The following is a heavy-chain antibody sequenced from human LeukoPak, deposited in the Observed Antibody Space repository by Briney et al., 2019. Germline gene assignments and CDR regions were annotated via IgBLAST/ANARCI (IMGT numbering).Heavy chain of an antibody. CDR1: GDSISSSTYY. V-gene: IGHV4-39*01. CDR2: INHSGST. Sequence: SETLSLTCTVSGDSISSSTYYWRWIRQPPGKGLEWIGEINHSGSTNYNPSLKSRVTISVDTSKNQFSLKLSSVTAADTAVYYCARHASARGIAAAGNDYWGQGTLVTVSS. CDR3: ARHASARGIAAAGNDY. J-gene: IGHJ4*02. D-gene: IGHD6-13*01.